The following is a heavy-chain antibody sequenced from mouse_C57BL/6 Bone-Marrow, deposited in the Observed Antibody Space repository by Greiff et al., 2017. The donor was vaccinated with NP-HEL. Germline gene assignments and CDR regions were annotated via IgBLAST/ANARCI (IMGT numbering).Heavy chain of an antibody. D-gene: IGHD2-2*01. CDR2: INSDGGST. CDR3: ERRYGYDEKDPYFDY. J-gene: IGHJ2*01. Sequence: EVQLLESGGGLVQPGESLKLSCESNEFEFPSHDMSWVRKTPEKRLELVAAINSDGGSTYYPDTMERRFIISRDNTKKTLYLQMSSLRSEDTALYYCERRYGYDEKDPYFDYWGQGTTLTVSS. CDR1: EFEFPSHD. V-gene: IGHV5-2*01.